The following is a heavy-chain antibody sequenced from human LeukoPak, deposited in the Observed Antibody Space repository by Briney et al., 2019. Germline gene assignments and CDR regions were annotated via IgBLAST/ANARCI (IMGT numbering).Heavy chain of an antibody. Sequence: SETLSLTCAVYGGSFSGYYWSWIRQPPGKGLEWIGEINHSGSTNYNPSLKSRVTISVDTFKNQFSLKLSSVTAADTAVYYCARGKVGSSPPGYWGQGTLVTVSS. CDR2: INHSGST. D-gene: IGHD2-2*01. V-gene: IGHV4-34*01. CDR1: GGSFSGYY. CDR3: ARGKVGSSPPGY. J-gene: IGHJ4*02.